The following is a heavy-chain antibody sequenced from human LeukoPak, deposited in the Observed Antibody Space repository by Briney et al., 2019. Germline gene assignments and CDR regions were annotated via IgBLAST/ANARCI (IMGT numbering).Heavy chain of an antibody. Sequence: ASVKVSCKASGYTFISYGINWMRQAPGQGLEWMGWISPYNGDTNYAQKLQGRVTMTTDTSTSTAYMELRSLRSDDTAVYYCARGDSYSSSLDFDYWGQGTLVTVSS. CDR2: ISPYNGDT. CDR3: ARGDSYSSSLDFDY. CDR1: GYTFISYG. V-gene: IGHV1-18*01. J-gene: IGHJ4*02. D-gene: IGHD6-6*01.